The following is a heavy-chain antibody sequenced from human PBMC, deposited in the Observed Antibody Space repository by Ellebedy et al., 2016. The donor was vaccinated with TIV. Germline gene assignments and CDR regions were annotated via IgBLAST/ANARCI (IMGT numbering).Heavy chain of an antibody. J-gene: IGHJ4*02. CDR3: VTWDQDYGR. CDR2: INPDGSAE. CDR1: GFTFSNYD. Sequence: PGGSLRLSCVASGFTFSNYDMHWVRQAPGKGLEWVAHINPDGSAEYYVDSVKGRFSISRDNAKRSLFLQMNSLRVDDTAVYYCVTWDQDYGRWGQGSLVTISS. V-gene: IGHV3-7*03. D-gene: IGHD3-10*01.